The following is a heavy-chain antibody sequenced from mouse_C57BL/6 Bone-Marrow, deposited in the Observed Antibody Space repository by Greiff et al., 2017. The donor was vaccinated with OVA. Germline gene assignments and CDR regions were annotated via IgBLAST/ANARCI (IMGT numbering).Heavy chain of an antibody. D-gene: IGHD2-10*01. CDR1: GYTFTEHT. V-gene: IGHV1-62-2*01. Sequence: QVHVKQSGAELVKPGASVKLSCKASGYTFTEHTIHWVKQRSGQGLEWIGWFYPGSGSIKYNEKFKDKATLTADKSSSTVYMELSRLTSEDSAVYFCARHEAYYGIYAWFAYWGQGTLVTVSA. J-gene: IGHJ3*01. CDR2: FYPGSGSI. CDR3: ARHEAYYGIYAWFAY.